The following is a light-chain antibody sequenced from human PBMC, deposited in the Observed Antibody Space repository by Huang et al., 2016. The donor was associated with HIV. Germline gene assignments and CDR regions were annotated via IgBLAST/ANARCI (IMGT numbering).Light chain of an antibody. CDR2: GST. CDR1: QSVSTN. Sequence: IVMTQTPATLPVSPGGRATLSCRARQSVSTNLAWDQQKPGQTPRLIIYGSTTRATGVPARFSGSGSGTDFTLTINSLHSEDFGIYYCQQYNNWHLTFGGGTKV. J-gene: IGKJ4*01. CDR3: QQYNNWHLT. V-gene: IGKV3-15*01.